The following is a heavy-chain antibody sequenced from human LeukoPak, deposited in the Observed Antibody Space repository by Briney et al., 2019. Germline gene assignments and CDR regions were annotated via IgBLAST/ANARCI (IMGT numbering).Heavy chain of an antibody. D-gene: IGHD5-18*01. J-gene: IGHJ4*02. V-gene: IGHV4-4*07. Sequence: SETLSLTCTVSGGSISSYYWSWIRQPAGKGLEWIGRIYTSGSTNYNPSLKSRVTISVDRSKNQFSLKLSSVTAADTAVYYCAREGYSYGLFDYWGQGTLVTVSS. CDR1: GGSISSYY. CDR2: IYTSGST. CDR3: AREGYSYGLFDY.